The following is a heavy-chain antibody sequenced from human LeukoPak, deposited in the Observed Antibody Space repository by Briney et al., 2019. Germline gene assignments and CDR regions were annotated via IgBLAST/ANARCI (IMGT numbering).Heavy chain of an antibody. Sequence: GGSLRLSCAASGFTFSSYAMHWVRQAPGKGLEWVAVISYDGSNKYYADSVKGRFTISRDNSKNTLYLQMNSLRAEDTAVYYCARELRTRRMVRGVIGGPYYYYYMDVWGKGTTVTISS. CDR1: GFTFSSYA. V-gene: IGHV3-30*04. D-gene: IGHD3-10*01. CDR3: ARELRTRRMVRGVIGGPYYYYYMDV. J-gene: IGHJ6*03. CDR2: ISYDGSNK.